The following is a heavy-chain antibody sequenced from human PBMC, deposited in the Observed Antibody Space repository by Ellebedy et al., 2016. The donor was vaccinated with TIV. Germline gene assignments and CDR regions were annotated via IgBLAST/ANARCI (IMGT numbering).Heavy chain of an antibody. CDR3: ARDKGRYTPFDY. CDR1: GGSISSGGYY. Sequence: SETLSLXXTVSGGSISSGGYYWSWIRQHPGKGLEWIGYIYYSGSTYYNPSLKSRVTISVDTSKNQFSLKLSSVTAADTAVYYCARDKGRYTPFDYWGQGTLVTVSS. V-gene: IGHV4-31*03. D-gene: IGHD3-16*02. CDR2: IYYSGST. J-gene: IGHJ4*02.